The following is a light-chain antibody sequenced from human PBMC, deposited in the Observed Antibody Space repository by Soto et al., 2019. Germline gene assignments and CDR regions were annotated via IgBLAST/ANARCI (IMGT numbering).Light chain of an antibody. V-gene: IGKV1-8*01. CDR3: HQYYSYHPLT. Sequence: TQSPSTLSSSPGDRATLTCRASQSISSYLAWYQQKPGQAPRLLIYAASTMNSGVPSRFSGSGSGTDFTLTLSSLQPEDFAVYDCHQYYSYHPLTFGRGTKVEIK. CDR1: QSISSY. CDR2: AAS. J-gene: IGKJ4*01.